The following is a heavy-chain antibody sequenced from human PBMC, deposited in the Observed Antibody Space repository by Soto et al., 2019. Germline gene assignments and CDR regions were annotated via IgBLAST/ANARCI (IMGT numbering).Heavy chain of an antibody. Sequence: SETLSLTCAVSSGSISSSNWWSWVRQPPGKGLEWIGEIYHSGSTNYNPSLKSRVTISVDKSKNQFSLKLSSVTAADTAVYYCARVMIIAAAGVGYYYYYMDVWGKGTTVTVSS. CDR3: ARVMIIAAAGVGYYYYYMDV. D-gene: IGHD6-13*01. V-gene: IGHV4-4*02. CDR2: IYHSGST. CDR1: SGSISSSNW. J-gene: IGHJ6*03.